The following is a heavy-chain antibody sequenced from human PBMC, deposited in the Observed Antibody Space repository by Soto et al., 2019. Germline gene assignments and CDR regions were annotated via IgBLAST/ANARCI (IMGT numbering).Heavy chain of an antibody. V-gene: IGHV2-5*02. CDR3: AHRQKSLGRGANDFDM. Sequence: QITLKESGPTLVKPTQTLTLTCTFSGFSLITSGVGVGWIRQPPGNAPEWLALIYWDGEKRYSPSLKSRLTITKDSSKNQVVLTMTNVDPVDTATYYCAHRQKSLGRGANDFDMWGQGTLVTVSS. D-gene: IGHD3-10*01. CDR2: IYWDGEK. CDR1: GFSLITSGVG. J-gene: IGHJ3*02.